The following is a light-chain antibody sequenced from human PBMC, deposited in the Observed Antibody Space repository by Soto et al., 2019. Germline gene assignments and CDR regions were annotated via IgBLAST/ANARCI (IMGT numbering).Light chain of an antibody. V-gene: IGKV3-11*01. CDR1: QRINRH. Sequence: IGLTQSPATLALYPGERATLSCRASQRINRHLAWFRQNPGQAPRLFILDAANRAAGFAAKFTGSWSATDFTLTISSLEPEDFAVYYCQQRRNWPNPFGQVTRLAI. J-gene: IGKJ5*01. CDR3: QQRRNWPNP. CDR2: DAA.